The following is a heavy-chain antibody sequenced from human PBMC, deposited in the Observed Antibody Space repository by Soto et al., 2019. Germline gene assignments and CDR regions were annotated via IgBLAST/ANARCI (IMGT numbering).Heavy chain of an antibody. J-gene: IGHJ5*01. Sequence: SETLSLTCSVSGDSISSADYFWTWIRQSPGKGLEWMGYIFHSGTTYYNPSLKGRLLISIENSKNQLSLNVTSVTAADTAVYFCARGRYCLTGRCFPNWFDSWGQGALVTVSS. D-gene: IGHD7-27*01. CDR3: ARGRYCLTGRCFPNWFDS. CDR1: GDSISSADYF. CDR2: IFHSGTT. V-gene: IGHV4-30-4*01.